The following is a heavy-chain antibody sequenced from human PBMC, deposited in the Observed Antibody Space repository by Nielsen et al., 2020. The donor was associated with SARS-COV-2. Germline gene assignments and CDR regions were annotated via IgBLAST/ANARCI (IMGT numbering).Heavy chain of an antibody. J-gene: IGHJ6*02. CDR2: IVVGSGNT. Sequence: SVKVSCKASGFTFTSSAVQWVRQARGQRLEWIGWIVVGSGNTNYAQKFQERVTITRDMSTSTAYMELNSLRAEDTAVYYCARVQAAPEFYYYGMDVWGQGTTVTVSS. CDR1: GFTFTSSA. D-gene: IGHD6-6*01. CDR3: ARVQAAPEFYYYGMDV. V-gene: IGHV1-58*01.